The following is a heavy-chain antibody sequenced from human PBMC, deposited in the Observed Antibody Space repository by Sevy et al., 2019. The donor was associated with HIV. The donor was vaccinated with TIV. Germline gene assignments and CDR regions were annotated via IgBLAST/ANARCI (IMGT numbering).Heavy chain of an antibody. CDR3: ARFEYGDYVSHFEY. CDR2: IYYSGTT. CDR1: GGSINSDSYY. Sequence: SETLSLTCTVSGGSINSDSYYWGWIRQRPGKGLEWFGNIYYSGTTYYNPSLKSRITISVDTSKNQFSLKLSSLTAADTAVYYCARFEYGDYVSHFEYWGQGTLVTVSS. V-gene: IGHV4-39*01. D-gene: IGHD2-21*02. J-gene: IGHJ4*02.